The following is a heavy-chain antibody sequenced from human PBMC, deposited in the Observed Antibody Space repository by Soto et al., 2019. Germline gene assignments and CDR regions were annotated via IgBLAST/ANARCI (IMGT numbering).Heavy chain of an antibody. D-gene: IGHD2-2*01. Sequence: QVQLVQSGAEVKKPGASVKVSCKASGYTFTSYDINWVRQATGQGLEWIGWMNPNSGNTGYAQKFQGRVTMNRNTSISTAYMELSSLRSEDTAVYFCARGQGYCSSTSCPTDAFDIWGQGTMVTVSS. CDR1: GYTFTSYD. CDR3: ARGQGYCSSTSCPTDAFDI. J-gene: IGHJ3*02. V-gene: IGHV1-8*01. CDR2: MNPNSGNT.